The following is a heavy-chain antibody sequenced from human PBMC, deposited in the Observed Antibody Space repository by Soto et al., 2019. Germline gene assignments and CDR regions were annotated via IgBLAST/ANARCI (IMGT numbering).Heavy chain of an antibody. D-gene: IGHD3-3*01. CDR3: ARSGPDDPISDWFDP. CDR2: ISAYNGNT. J-gene: IGHJ5*02. CDR1: GYSFTSYG. V-gene: IGHV1-18*01. Sequence: GASVKVSCKASGYSFTSYGINWVRQAPGQGLEWMGWISAYNGNTNYAQKLQGRVTMTTDTSTSTAYMELRSLRSDDTAVYYCARSGPDDPISDWFDPWGQGTLVTVSS.